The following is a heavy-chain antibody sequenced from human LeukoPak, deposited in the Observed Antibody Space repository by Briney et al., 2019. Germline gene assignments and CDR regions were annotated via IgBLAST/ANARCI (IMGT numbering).Heavy chain of an antibody. CDR2: ISNHGGST. D-gene: IGHD6-19*01. CDR1: GFTFSTYA. V-gene: IGHV3-64*01. Sequence: PGGSPRLSCAASGFTFSTYAMHWVRQAPGKGLEYVSAISNHGGSTYYANSVKGRFIISRDNSKNTLYLQMGSLRAEDMAVYYCARESATSGWLFDYWGQGTLVTVSS. CDR3: ARESATSGWLFDY. J-gene: IGHJ4*02.